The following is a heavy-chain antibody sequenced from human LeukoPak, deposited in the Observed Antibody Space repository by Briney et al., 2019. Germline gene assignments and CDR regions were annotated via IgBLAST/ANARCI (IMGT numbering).Heavy chain of an antibody. J-gene: IGHJ4*02. CDR2: INPSSGGT. D-gene: IGHD5-24*01. CDR1: GYTFTGYY. V-gene: IGHV1-2*02. Sequence: GASVKVSCKASGYTFTGYYMHWVRQAPGQGLEWMGWINPSSGGTNYAQKFQGRVTMTRDTSISTAYMELSSLRSEDTAVYYCARPGTLEEGRRDGYNVWGTTGYYFDYWGQGTLVTVSS. CDR3: ARPGTLEEGRRDGYNVWGTTGYYFDY.